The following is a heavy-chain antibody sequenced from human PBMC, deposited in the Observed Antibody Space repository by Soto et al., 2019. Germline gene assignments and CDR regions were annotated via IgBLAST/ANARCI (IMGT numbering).Heavy chain of an antibody. CDR1: GGTFSSYA. CDR2: IIPICGTA. V-gene: IGHV1-69*12. D-gene: IGHD1-26*01. Sequence: QVQLVQSGAEVKKPGSSVKVSCKASGGTFSSYAISWVRQAPGQGLEWMGRIIPICGTADYAQKFQGRVTITADESTSTAYMELSSLRSEDTAMYYCASHSGSSPEGRYYYGMDVWGQGTTVTVSS. J-gene: IGHJ6*02. CDR3: ASHSGSSPEGRYYYGMDV.